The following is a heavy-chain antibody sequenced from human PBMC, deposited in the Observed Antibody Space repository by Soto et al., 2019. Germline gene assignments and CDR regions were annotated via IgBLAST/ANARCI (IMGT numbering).Heavy chain of an antibody. D-gene: IGHD5-18*01. J-gene: IGHJ6*02. CDR2: IIPIFGTA. Sequence: PVGSLRLSCAASGFTFSSYAMSWVRQARGQGLEWMGGIIPIFGTANYAQKFQGRVTITADKSTSTAYMELSSLRSEDTAVYYCARDLRPGYSPSGGLWYYYGMDVWGQGTTVTVSS. CDR3: ARDLRPGYSPSGGLWYYYGMDV. V-gene: IGHV1-69*06. CDR1: GFTFSSYA.